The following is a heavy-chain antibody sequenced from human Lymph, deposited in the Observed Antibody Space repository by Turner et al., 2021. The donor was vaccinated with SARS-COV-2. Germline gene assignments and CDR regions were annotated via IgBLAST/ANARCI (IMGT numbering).Heavy chain of an antibody. CDR1: GFTFSSYG. CDR3: ASEIIGAAAATGDY. D-gene: IGHD6-13*01. CDR2: IWFDGSNK. V-gene: IGHV3-33*01. J-gene: IGHJ4*02. Sequence: QVQLVESGGGVVQPGRSLRLSCAASGFTFSSYGMHWVRQAPGKWLEWVAVIWFDGSNKYYADSVNGRFTISRDNSKNTLYLQMNSLRAEDTAVYYCASEIIGAAAATGDYWGQGTLVTVSS.